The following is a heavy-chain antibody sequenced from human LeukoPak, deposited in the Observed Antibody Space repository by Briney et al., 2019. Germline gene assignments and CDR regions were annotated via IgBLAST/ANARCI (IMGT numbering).Heavy chain of an antibody. V-gene: IGHV3-23*01. CDR3: AKPTSGSYYDAFDI. CDR2: ISRNSDTT. Sequence: GGSLRLSCAASRFTFSTYATSWVRQAPGKGLEWVSSISRNSDTTFYANSVKGRFSISRDNSKITLYLQMKSLRAEDTAVYYCAKPTSGSYYDAFDIWGQGTMVTVSS. D-gene: IGHD1-26*01. J-gene: IGHJ3*02. CDR1: RFTFSTYA.